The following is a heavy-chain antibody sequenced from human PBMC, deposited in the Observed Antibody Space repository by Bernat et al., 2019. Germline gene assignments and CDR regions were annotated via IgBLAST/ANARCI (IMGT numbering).Heavy chain of an antibody. CDR2: IHYTGTT. CDR1: GDSITSGGRY. D-gene: IGHD4-17*01. J-gene: IGHJ2*01. Sequence: QVQLQESGPGLVKPSQTLSLTCTVSGDSITSGGRYWNWIRQHPGRGLEWIGYIHYTGTTYYSPSLKSRVTISLNTSKNQFSLKLSSVTAADTALYYCASGVTTVVTPYWHFDIWGRGTLVTVSS. V-gene: IGHV4-31*03. CDR3: ASGVTTVVTPYWHFDI.